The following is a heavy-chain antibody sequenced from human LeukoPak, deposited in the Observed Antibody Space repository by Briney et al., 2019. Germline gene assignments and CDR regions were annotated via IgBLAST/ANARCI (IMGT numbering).Heavy chain of an antibody. D-gene: IGHD1-26*01. J-gene: IGHJ3*02. Sequence: PGESLKISCKGSGYTFSSNWIGWVRQMPGKGLEWMGIIYPGDSDTRYSPSFQGQVTISADKSSSTACLQWSSLKASDTAMYYCARHRVGIYSRNHAFDIWGQGTMVTVSS. CDR2: IYPGDSDT. V-gene: IGHV5-51*01. CDR1: GYTFSSNW. CDR3: ARHRVGIYSRNHAFDI.